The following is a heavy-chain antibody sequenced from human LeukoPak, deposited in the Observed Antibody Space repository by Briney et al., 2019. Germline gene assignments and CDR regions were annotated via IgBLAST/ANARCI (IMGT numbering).Heavy chain of an antibody. J-gene: IGHJ4*02. CDR3: ARDINAYGDSPSDY. D-gene: IGHD4-17*01. V-gene: IGHV1-18*01. CDR2: ISVYNGNT. CDR1: GYTFSSKG. Sequence: GASVKVSCKTSGYTFSSKGITWVRQAPGQGLEWMGWISVYNGNTKYAQKLQGRVTMTTDTSTTTAYMELRSLRSDDTAMYYRARDINAYGDSPSDYWGQGTLVTVSS.